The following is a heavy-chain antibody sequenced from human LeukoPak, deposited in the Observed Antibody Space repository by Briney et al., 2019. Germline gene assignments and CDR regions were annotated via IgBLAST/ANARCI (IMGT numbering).Heavy chain of an antibody. Sequence: PSETLSLTCTVSGGSISSGYYWGWIRQPPGKGLEWIGSIYHSGSTYYNPSLKSRVTISVDTSKNQFSLKLSSVTAADTAIYYCARDAKYYYGSRTYFFFEYWGQETLLSVSS. CDR2: IYHSGST. D-gene: IGHD3-10*01. V-gene: IGHV4-38-2*02. J-gene: IGHJ4*02. CDR3: ARDAKYYYGSRTYFFFEY. CDR1: GGSISSGYY.